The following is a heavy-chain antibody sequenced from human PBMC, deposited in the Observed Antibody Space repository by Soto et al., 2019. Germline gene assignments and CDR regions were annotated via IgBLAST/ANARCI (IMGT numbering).Heavy chain of an antibody. CDR3: TTDGGKDIVVVVAATPNY. CDR2: IKSKTDGGTT. D-gene: IGHD2-15*01. Sequence: EVQLVESGGGLVKPGGSLRLSCAASGFTFSNAWMSWVRQAPGKGLEWVGRIKSKTDGGTTDYAAPVQGRFTISRDDSKNTLYLQMNSLKTEDTAVYYCTTDGGKDIVVVVAATPNYWGQGTLVTVSS. V-gene: IGHV3-15*01. J-gene: IGHJ4*02. CDR1: GFTFSNAW.